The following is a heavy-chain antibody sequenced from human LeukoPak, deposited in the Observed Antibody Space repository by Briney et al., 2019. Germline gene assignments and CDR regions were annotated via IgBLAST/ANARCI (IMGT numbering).Heavy chain of an antibody. D-gene: IGHD6-19*01. CDR1: GYTSTGYY. CDR3: VFSSGWYGSVY. Sequence: ASVKVSCKASGYTSTGYYMHWVRQAPGQGLEWMGWINPNSGGTNYAQKFQGRVTMTRDTSISTAYMELGRLRSDDTAVYYCVFSSGWYGSVYWGQGTLVTVSS. CDR2: INPNSGGT. V-gene: IGHV1-2*02. J-gene: IGHJ4*02.